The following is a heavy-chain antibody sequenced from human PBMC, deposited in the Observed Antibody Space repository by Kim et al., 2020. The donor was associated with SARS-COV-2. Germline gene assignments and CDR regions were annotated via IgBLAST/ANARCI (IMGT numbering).Heavy chain of an antibody. D-gene: IGHD6-6*01. CDR3: AREHGSSFDY. V-gene: IGHV4-59*01. Sequence: STNYNPSLKSRVTISVDTSKNQFSLKLSSVTAADAAVYYCAREHGSSFDYWGQGTLVTVSS. CDR2: ST. J-gene: IGHJ4*02.